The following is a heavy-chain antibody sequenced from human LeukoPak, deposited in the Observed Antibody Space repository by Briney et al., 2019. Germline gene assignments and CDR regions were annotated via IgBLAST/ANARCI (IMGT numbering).Heavy chain of an antibody. D-gene: IGHD5-18*01. CDR2: ISGSGGST. J-gene: IGHJ4*02. V-gene: IGHV3-23*01. CDR1: GFTFSSYA. Sequence: GASLRLSCAASGFTFSSYAMSWFRQAPGKGLEWVSAISGSGGSTYYADSVKGRFTISRDNSKNTLYLQMNSLRAEDTAVYYCAKCPKPAMVDYWGQGTLVTVSS. CDR3: AKCPKPAMVDY.